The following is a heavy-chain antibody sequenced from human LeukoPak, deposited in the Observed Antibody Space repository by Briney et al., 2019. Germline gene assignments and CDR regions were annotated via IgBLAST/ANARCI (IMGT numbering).Heavy chain of an antibody. CDR1: GFTFDDYG. V-gene: IGHV3-20*04. D-gene: IGHD3-22*01. Sequence: GRSLRLSCAASGFTFDDYGMSWVRQAPGKGLEWVPGINWNGGSTGYADSVKGRFTISRDNAKNSLYLQMNSLRAEDTALYYCARPPTIKVVGDAFDIWGQGTMVTVSS. J-gene: IGHJ3*02. CDR3: ARPPTIKVVGDAFDI. CDR2: INWNGGST.